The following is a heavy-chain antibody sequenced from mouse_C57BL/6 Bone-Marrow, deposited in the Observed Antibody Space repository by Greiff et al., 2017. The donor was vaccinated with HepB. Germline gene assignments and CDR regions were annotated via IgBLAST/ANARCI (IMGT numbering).Heavy chain of an antibody. J-gene: IGHJ2*01. Sequence: DVKLVESGGDLVKPGGSLKLSCAASGFTFSSYGMSWVRQTPDKRLEWVATISSGGSYTYYPDSVKGRYTISRDNAKNTLYLQMSSLKSEDTAIYYCARHYYGSSYGGYWGQGTTLTVSS. D-gene: IGHD1-1*01. CDR3: ARHYYGSSYGGY. CDR2: ISSGGSYT. CDR1: GFTFSSYG. V-gene: IGHV5-6*02.